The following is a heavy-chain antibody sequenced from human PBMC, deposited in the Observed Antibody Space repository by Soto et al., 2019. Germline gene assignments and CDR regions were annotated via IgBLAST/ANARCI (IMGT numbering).Heavy chain of an antibody. CDR3: ARGRNYYDSSGYYY. J-gene: IGHJ4*02. V-gene: IGHV4-4*02. CDR1: GGSISSSNW. CDR2: IYHSGST. D-gene: IGHD3-22*01. Sequence: SETLSLTCAVSGGSISSSNWWSWVRQPPGKGLEWIGEIYHSGSTNYNPSLKSRVTISVDKSKNQFSLKLSSVTASDTAVYYCARGRNYYDSSGYYYWGQGTLVTVSS.